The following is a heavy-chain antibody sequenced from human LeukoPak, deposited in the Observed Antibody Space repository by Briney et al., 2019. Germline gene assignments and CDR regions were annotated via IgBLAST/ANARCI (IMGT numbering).Heavy chain of an antibody. D-gene: IGHD1-26*01. J-gene: IGHJ4*02. CDR1: GFTFNNYA. CDR3: AQWSRYFDY. CDR2: ISGSGYST. V-gene: IGHV3-23*01. Sequence: PGGSLRLSCVASGFTFNNYAMTWVRQAPGKGLEWVSAISGSGYSTYYADSVKGRFTISRDSSKNTMYLQMNSLRAEDTALYFCAQWSRYFDYWGQGTLVTVSS.